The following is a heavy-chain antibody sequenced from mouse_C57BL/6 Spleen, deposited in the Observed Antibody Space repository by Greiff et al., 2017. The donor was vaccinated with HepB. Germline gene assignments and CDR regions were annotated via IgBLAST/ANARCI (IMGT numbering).Heavy chain of an antibody. CDR3: ARGPTIDY. V-gene: IGHV5-17*01. J-gene: IGHJ2*01. Sequence: EVKLVESGGGLVKPGGSLKLSCAASGFTFSDYGMHWVRQAPEKGLEWVAYISSGSSTIYSASTVKGRFTISRDNAKNTLFLQMTSLRSEDTARYYCARGPTIDYWGQGTTLTVSS. CDR2: ISSGSSTI. CDR1: GFTFSDYG.